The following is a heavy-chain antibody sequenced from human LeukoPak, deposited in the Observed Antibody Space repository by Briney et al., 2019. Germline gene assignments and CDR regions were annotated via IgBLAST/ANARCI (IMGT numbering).Heavy chain of an antibody. CDR1: GFTFSSYS. D-gene: IGHD3-10*01. V-gene: IGHV3-21*01. Sequence: GGSLRLSCAASGFTFSSYSMNWVRQAPGKGLEWVSSISSSANYMYYADSVKGRFTISRDNAKNSLYLQMNSLRAEDTAVYYCARDQYYGSGSFSAFDIWGQGTMVTVSS. CDR2: ISSSANYM. J-gene: IGHJ3*02. CDR3: ARDQYYGSGSFSAFDI.